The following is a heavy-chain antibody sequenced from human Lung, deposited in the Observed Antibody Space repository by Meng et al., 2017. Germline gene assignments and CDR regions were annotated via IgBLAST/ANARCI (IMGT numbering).Heavy chain of an antibody. CDR1: GYTFTSYY. V-gene: IGHV1-46*01. CDR3: ARDEDISAAGKLFGDY. J-gene: IGHJ4*02. Sequence: QVELVQSGAEVKKPGASVKVSCKASGYTFTSYYMHWVRQAPGQGLEWMGIINPSGGSTSYAQKFQGRVTMTRDTSTSTVYMELSGLRSDDTAMYYCARDEDISAAGKLFGDYWGQGTLVTVSS. D-gene: IGHD6-13*01. CDR2: INPSGGST.